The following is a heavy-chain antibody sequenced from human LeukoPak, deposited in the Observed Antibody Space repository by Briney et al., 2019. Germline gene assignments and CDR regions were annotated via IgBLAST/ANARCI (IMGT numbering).Heavy chain of an antibody. D-gene: IGHD3-3*01. CDR1: GFTCSSYA. CDR2: ISGSGGST. V-gene: IGHV3-23*01. CDR3: ASHYDFFYYFDY. Sequence: PGGSLRLSCAASGFTCSSYAMSLVRQAAGKGLEWVSAISGSGGSTYYADSVKGRFTISRDNSKNTLYLQMNSLRAEDTAVYYCASHYDFFYYFDYWGQGTLVTVSS. J-gene: IGHJ4*02.